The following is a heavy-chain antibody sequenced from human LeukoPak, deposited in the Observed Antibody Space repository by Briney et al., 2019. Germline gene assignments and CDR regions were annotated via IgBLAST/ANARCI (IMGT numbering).Heavy chain of an antibody. CDR2: IYHSGST. CDR3: ARDDNMGAFDY. D-gene: IGHD3-16*01. J-gene: IGHJ4*02. V-gene: IGHV4-4*02. Sequence: SGTLSLTCAVSGGSISSSNWWSWVRQPPGKGLEWIGEIYHSGSTNYNPSLKSRATISVDKSKNQFSLKLSSVTAADTAVYYCARDDNMGAFDYWGQGTLVTVSS. CDR1: GGSISSSNW.